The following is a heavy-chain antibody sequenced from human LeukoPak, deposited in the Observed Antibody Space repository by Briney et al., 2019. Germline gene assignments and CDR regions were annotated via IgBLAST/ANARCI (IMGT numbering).Heavy chain of an antibody. CDR2: IRSKTYGGTT. V-gene: IGHV3-49*04. CDR3: GSGSYSAD. D-gene: IGHD3-10*01. J-gene: IGHJ4*02. Sequence: SLRLSCAASGFTFGDYAMSWVRWAPGKGLQWVGFIRSKTYGGTTEYAASVKGRFTISRDDSKSIAYLQMNSLKTEDTAVYYCGSGSYSADWGQGTLVTVSS. CDR1: GFTFGDYA.